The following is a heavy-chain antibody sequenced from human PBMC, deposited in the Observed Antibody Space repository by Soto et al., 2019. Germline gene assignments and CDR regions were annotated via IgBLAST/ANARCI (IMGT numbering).Heavy chain of an antibody. Sequence: QVQLMESGGGVVQPGRSLRLSCAASGFTFSSCGMHWDRQAPGKGLEWVAVIPDDGSNKYYADSVKGRFTISRDNSNNTLYRQMNSVRAEDTAVYYCTKDRYGWVVERRHEYFQHWGQGTMVNDSS. V-gene: IGHV3-30*18. J-gene: IGHJ1*01. CDR1: GFTFSSCG. CDR3: TKDRYGWVVERRHEYFQH. CDR2: IPDDGSNK. D-gene: IGHD1-1*01.